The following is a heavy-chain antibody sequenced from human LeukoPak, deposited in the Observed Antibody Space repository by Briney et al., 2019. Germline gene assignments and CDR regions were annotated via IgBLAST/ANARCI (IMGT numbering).Heavy chain of an antibody. CDR3: YFVVVTAQGVDY. D-gene: IGHD2-21*02. J-gene: IGHJ4*02. CDR2: INPNSGGT. Sequence: AASVKVSCKASGYTFSGYYVHWVRQAPGQGLEWMGCINPNSGGTKYAQKFQGRVTMTRDTSISTASMEVSSLRSEDTAVYYCYFVVVTAQGVDYWGQGTLVTVSS. V-gene: IGHV1-2*02. CDR1: GYTFSGYY.